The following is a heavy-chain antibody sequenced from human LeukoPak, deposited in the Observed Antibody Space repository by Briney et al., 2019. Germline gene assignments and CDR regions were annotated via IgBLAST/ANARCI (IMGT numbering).Heavy chain of an antibody. CDR2: IESYRSII. Sequence: GGYLRLSCEASGFTFNTYSMNWVRQAPGKGLQWVSYIESYRSIIHYADSVKGRFTISRDDAKNSLFLQMNSLRAEDTAIYYCARQGPYGDLDFWGQGTLVTVSS. D-gene: IGHD4-17*01. V-gene: IGHV3-48*01. CDR3: ARQGPYGDLDF. J-gene: IGHJ4*02. CDR1: GFTFNTYS.